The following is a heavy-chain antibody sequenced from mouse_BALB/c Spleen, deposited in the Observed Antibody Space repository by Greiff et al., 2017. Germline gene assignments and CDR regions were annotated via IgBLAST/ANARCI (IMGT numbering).Heavy chain of an antibody. CDR3: TRSYDYGWAWFAY. D-gene: IGHD2-4*01. J-gene: IGHJ3*01. Sequence: QVQLKQSGAELVKPGASVKLSCKASGYTFTSYYMYWVKQRPGQGLEWIGEINPSNGGTNFNEKFKSKATLTVDKSSSTAYMQLSSLTSEDSAVYYCTRSYDYGWAWFAYWGQGTLVTVSA. CDR2: INPSNGGT. CDR1: GYTFTSYY. V-gene: IGHV1S81*02.